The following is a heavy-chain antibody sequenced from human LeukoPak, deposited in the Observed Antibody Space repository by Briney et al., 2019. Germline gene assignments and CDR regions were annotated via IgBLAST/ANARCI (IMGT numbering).Heavy chain of an antibody. J-gene: IGHJ4*02. Sequence: PGGSLRLSCAASGFTFSSYAMSWVRQAPGKGLEWVSVIYSGGSTYYADSVKGRFTISRDNSKNTLYLQMNSLRAEDTAVYYCARDLLTTWFDYWGQGTLVTVSS. CDR2: IYSGGST. V-gene: IGHV3-66*01. CDR3: ARDLLTTWFDY. CDR1: GFTFSSYA. D-gene: IGHD4-4*01.